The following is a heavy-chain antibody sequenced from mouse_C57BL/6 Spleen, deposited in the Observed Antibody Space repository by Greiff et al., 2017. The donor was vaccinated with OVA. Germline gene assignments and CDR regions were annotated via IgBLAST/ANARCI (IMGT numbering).Heavy chain of an antibody. CDR1: GFTFSSYA. CDR3: TRVLYYDYGFDY. V-gene: IGHV5-9-1*02. CDR2: ISSGGDYI. D-gene: IGHD2-4*01. J-gene: IGHJ2*01. Sequence: EVKLVESGEGLVKPGGSLKLSCAASGFTFSSYAMSWVRQTPEKRLEWVAYISSGGDYIYYADTVKGRFTISRDNARNTLYLQMSSLKSEDTAMYYCTRVLYYDYGFDYWGQGTTLIVSS.